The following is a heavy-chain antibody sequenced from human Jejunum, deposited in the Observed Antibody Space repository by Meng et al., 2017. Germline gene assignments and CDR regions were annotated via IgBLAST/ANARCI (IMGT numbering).Heavy chain of an antibody. J-gene: IGHJ4*02. D-gene: IGHD1-7*01. Sequence: HVQLLPSGPEVRKPWSSVKVSCKASGYTFTDYYIHWVRQAPGQGLEWMGRINPYSGVADFAQKFQGRVSMTRDTSITTAYMELRELTSDDTAVYFCAKEKGTGNYEDYWGQGTLVTVSS. CDR3: AKEKGTGNYEDY. V-gene: IGHV1-2*06. CDR2: INPYSGVA. CDR1: GYTFTDYY.